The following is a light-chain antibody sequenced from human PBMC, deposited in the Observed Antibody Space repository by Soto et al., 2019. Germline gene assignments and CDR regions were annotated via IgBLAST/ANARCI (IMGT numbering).Light chain of an antibody. CDR1: QSISSY. CDR2: AAS. V-gene: IGKV1-39*01. J-gene: IGKJ1*01. CDR3: QQNYSTTRT. Sequence: DIQMTQSPSSLSASVGDRVTITCQASQSISSYLNWYQQKPGKAPKLLIYAASSLQSGVPSRFSGSGSGTDVTLTISSLKTEDFATYYCQQNYSTTRTFGQGTKVDIK.